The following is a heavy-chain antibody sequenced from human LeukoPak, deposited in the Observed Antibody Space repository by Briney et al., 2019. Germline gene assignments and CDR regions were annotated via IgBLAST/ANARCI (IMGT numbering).Heavy chain of an antibody. CDR3: ARDRAAGGSHNWFDP. CDR2: INPDSGDT. D-gene: IGHD6-13*01. V-gene: IGHV1-2*02. CDR1: GYSLTNYY. Sequence: ASVKVSCKASGYSLTNYYLHWARQAPGEGLEWMGWINPDSGDTRSAEKFQGRVTMTRDPSVNTAYMELSGLGSDDTAVYYCARDRAAGGSHNWFDPWGQGTLVTVSS. J-gene: IGHJ5*02.